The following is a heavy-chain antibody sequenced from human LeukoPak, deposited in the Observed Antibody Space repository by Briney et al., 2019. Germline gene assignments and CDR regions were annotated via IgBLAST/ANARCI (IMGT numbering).Heavy chain of an antibody. J-gene: IGHJ4*02. V-gene: IGHV4-59*01. D-gene: IGHD3-22*01. CDR2: ISDSGST. CDR3: ARQAYDSIGLYDY. CDR1: GDSIINYY. Sequence: PSETLSLTCTVSGDSIINYYWNWIRRPPGKGLEWIGYISDSGSTNYNPSLMSRVTISVDTSKNQFSLKLNSVTAADTAVYYCARQAYDSIGLYDYWGQGALVTVSS.